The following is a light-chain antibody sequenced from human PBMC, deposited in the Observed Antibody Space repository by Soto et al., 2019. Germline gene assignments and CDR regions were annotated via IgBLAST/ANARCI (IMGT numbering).Light chain of an antibody. CDR1: QDISNY. V-gene: IGKV1-33*01. Sequence: DLQMTQSPSSLSASVGDRVTITCQASQDISNYLNWYQQKPGKAPKLLIYDASNLETGVPSRFSGSGSGTDFSFTISSLRPEDVATYYCQHYDNLPLTFGGGTKVEIK. J-gene: IGKJ4*01. CDR3: QHYDNLPLT. CDR2: DAS.